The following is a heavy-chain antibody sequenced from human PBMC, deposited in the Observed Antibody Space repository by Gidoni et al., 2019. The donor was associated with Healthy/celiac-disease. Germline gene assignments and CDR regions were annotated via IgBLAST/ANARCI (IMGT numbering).Heavy chain of an antibody. CDR3: ASSAGGYSYGLVDY. D-gene: IGHD5-18*01. CDR2: INHSGST. Sequence: QVQLQQWGAGLLKPSETLSLTCAVYGGSFSGYSWSWIRQPPGKGLEWIGEINHSGSTNYNPSLKSRVTISVDTSKNQFSLKLSSVTAADTAVYYCASSAGGYSYGLVDYWGQGTLVTVSS. CDR1: GGSFSGYS. V-gene: IGHV4-34*01. J-gene: IGHJ4*02.